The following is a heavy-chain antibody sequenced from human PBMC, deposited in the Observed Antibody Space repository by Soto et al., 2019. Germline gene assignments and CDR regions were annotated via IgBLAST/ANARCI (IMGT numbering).Heavy chain of an antibody. CDR1: GGSISSGGYY. CDR3: ARHGQAVDSSWYTGAWFDP. J-gene: IGHJ5*02. CDR2: IYYSGST. Sequence: SETLSLTCTVSGGSISSGGYYWSWIRQHPGKGLEWIGYIYYSGSTYYNPSLKSRVTISVDTSKNQFSLKLSSVTAADTAVYYCARHGQAVDSSWYTGAWFDPWGQGTLVTVSS. V-gene: IGHV4-31*03. D-gene: IGHD6-13*01.